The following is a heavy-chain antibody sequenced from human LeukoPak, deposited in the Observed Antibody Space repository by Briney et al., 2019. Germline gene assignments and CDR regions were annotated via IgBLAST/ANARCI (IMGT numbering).Heavy chain of an antibody. D-gene: IGHD2-2*01. CDR1: GFTSEDCA. Sequence: PGRSLRLSCSGSGFTSEDCAMHWVRQAPGKGLEWVSGISWNSGSIGYADSVKGRFTISRDNAKNSLYLQMNSLRAEDTALYYCAKGRGYELPLDNWGQGTLVTVSS. V-gene: IGHV3-9*02. CDR2: ISWNSGSI. J-gene: IGHJ4*02. CDR3: AKGRGYELPLDN.